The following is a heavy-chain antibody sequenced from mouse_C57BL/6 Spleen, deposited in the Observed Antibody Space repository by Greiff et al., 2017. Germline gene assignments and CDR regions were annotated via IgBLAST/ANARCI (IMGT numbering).Heavy chain of an antibody. D-gene: IGHD1-1*01. Sequence: QVQLQQSGAELARPGASVKMSCKASGYTFTSYTMHWVKQRPGQGLEWIGYINPSSGYTKYNQKFKDKATLTADKSSSTADMQLSSRTSEDSAVYYCARLDIVITTPYFDYWGQGTTLTVSS. CDR1: GYTFTSYT. CDR3: ARLDIVITTPYFDY. CDR2: INPSSGYT. J-gene: IGHJ2*01. V-gene: IGHV1-4*01.